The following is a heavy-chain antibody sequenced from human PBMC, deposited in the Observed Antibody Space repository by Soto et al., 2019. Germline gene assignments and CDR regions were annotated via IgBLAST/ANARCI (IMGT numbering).Heavy chain of an antibody. V-gene: IGHV2-5*02. CDR1: GFSLRNSGVG. Sequence: QITLKESGTTLVKPTQTLTLTCTFSGFSLRNSGVGVGWIRQPPGKALEWLALIYWDDDKRYSPSLKSRLTFTKYTAQNQVFLTVTNMDPVDTATYYCAHLTTGGFYFDYWCQGTLVNVSS. CDR2: IYWDDDK. CDR3: AHLTTGGFYFDY. D-gene: IGHD4-17*01. J-gene: IGHJ4*02.